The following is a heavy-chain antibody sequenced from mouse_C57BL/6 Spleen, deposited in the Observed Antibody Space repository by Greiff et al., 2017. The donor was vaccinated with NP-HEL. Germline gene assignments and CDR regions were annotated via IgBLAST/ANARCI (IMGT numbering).Heavy chain of an antibody. CDR2: IYPGDGDT. Sequence: QVQLQQSGAELVKPGASVKLSCKASGYSFTSYWMNWVKQRPGRGLEWIGQIYPGDGDTNYNGKFKGKATLTADKSSSTAYMQLSSLTSEDSAVYFCARTPTGAWFADWGQGTLVTVSA. D-gene: IGHD2-10*01. CDR1: GYSFTSYW. CDR3: ARTPTGAWFAD. V-gene: IGHV1-80*01. J-gene: IGHJ3*01.